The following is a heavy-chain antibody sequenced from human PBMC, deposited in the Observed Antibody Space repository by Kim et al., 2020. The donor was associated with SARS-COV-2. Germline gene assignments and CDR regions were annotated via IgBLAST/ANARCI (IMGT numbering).Heavy chain of an antibody. CDR3: AKGSIAVPRGYYSYMDV. CDR2: ISGSGGST. D-gene: IGHD6-19*01. V-gene: IGHV3-23*01. Sequence: GGSLRHSCAASGFTINNYAMNWVRQAPGKGLEWVSVISGSGGSTYYADSVKGRFTISRDNSKNTLHLQMNSLRVEDTAVYYCAKGSIAVPRGYYSYMDVWGKGTTVTVSS. CDR1: GFTINNYA. J-gene: IGHJ6*03.